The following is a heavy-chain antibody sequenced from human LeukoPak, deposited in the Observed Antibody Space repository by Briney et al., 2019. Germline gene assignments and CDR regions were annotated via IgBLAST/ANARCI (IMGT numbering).Heavy chain of an antibody. CDR2: IDPSDSYT. J-gene: IGHJ5*02. CDR1: GYSFTSYW. CDR3: ARLDYHGSGSYYSLDP. D-gene: IGHD3-10*01. V-gene: IGHV5-10-1*01. Sequence: GESLKISCKGSGYSFTSYWISWVRQMAGKGLEWMGRIDPSDSYTNYSPSFQGHVTISADKSISTAYLQWSSLKASDTAMYYCARLDYHGSGSYYSLDPWGQGTLVTVSS.